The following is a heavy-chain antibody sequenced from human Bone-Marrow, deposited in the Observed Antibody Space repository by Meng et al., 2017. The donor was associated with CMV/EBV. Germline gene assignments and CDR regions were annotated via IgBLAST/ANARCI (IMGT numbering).Heavy chain of an antibody. CDR1: GYSVSSNSAA. Sequence: SETLSLTCAISGYSVSSNSAAWNWIRQSPSRGLEWLGRTYYRSKWYNDYAVSGKSRITINTDTSKNQYTLQLNSVTPEDTAEYYCARGRGGAAAVYYGMDVWGQGTTVTVSS. D-gene: IGHD6-13*01. V-gene: IGHV6-1*01. CDR2: TYYRSKWYN. J-gene: IGHJ6*02. CDR3: ARGRGGAAAVYYGMDV.